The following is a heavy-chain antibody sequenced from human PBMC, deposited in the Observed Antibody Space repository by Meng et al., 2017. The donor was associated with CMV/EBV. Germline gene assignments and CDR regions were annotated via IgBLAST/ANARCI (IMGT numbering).Heavy chain of an antibody. CDR1: GFTFSDYY. D-gene: IGHD6-19*01. V-gene: IGHV3-11*04. CDR2: ISSSGSTI. CDR3: ARDIGLSQQWQSNDWFDP. Sequence: GGSLRLSCAASGFTFSDYYMSWIRQAPGKGLEWVSYISSSGSTIYYADSVKGRFTISRDNAKNSLYLQMNSPRAEDTAVYYCARDIGLSQQWQSNDWFDPWGQGTLVTVSS. J-gene: IGHJ5*02.